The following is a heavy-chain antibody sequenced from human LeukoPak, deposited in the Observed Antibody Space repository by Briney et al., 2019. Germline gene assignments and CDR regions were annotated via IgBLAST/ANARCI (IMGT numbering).Heavy chain of an antibody. CDR3: ARSYYDSSGYNSAFDI. J-gene: IGHJ3*02. D-gene: IGHD3-22*01. V-gene: IGHV1-46*01. CDR2: INPSGGST. Sequence: ASVKVSCKASGYTFTSYYMHWVRQAPGQGLEWMGIINPSGGSTSYAQKFQGRVTMTRDMSTSTVYMELSSLRSEDTAVYYCARSYYDSSGYNSAFDIWGQGTMVTVSS. CDR1: GYTFTSYY.